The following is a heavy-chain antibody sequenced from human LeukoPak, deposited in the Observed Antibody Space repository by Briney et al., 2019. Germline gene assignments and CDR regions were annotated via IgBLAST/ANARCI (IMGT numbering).Heavy chain of an antibody. CDR3: ARAFTGSSPWDY. Sequence: ASVEVTCKASGYSFTIYYMRWVRQAPGQGLEWMGIINPSGSSTSYAQKFQGRVTMTRDTSTSTVYMELSSLRSEDTAVYYCARAFTGSSPWDYWGQGTLVTVSS. J-gene: IGHJ4*02. CDR1: GYSFTIYY. D-gene: IGHD6-6*01. CDR2: INPSGSST. V-gene: IGHV1-46*01.